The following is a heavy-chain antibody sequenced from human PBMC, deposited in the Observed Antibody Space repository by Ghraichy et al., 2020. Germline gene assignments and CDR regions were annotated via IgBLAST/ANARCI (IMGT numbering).Heavy chain of an antibody. D-gene: IGHD3-22*01. CDR1: GFTFDDYA. CDR2: ISWNSGSI. J-gene: IGHJ5*02. CDR3: AKAGSSGYYSRNWFDP. V-gene: IGHV3-9*01. Sequence: SLRLSCAASGFTFDDYAMHWVRQAPGKGLEWVSGISWNSGSIGYADSVKGRFTISRDNAKNSLYLQMNSLRAEDTALYYCAKAGSSGYYSRNWFDPWGQGTLVTVSS.